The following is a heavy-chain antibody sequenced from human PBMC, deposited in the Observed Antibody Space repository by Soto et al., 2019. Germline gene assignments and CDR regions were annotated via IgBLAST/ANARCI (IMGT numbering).Heavy chain of an antibody. J-gene: IGHJ4*02. CDR2: INHGGST. CDR3: ARFGRTGTTPY. CDR1: GGSFRGYY. V-gene: IGHV4-34*01. D-gene: IGHD1-7*01. Sequence: QVQLQQWGAGLLKPSETLSLSCAVYGGSFRGYYWSWIRQPPGKGLEWIGEINHGGSTHHNPSLKSRVTISVDTSRIQFSLKLSSVTAADTAVYYCARFGRTGTTPYWGQGTLVTVSS.